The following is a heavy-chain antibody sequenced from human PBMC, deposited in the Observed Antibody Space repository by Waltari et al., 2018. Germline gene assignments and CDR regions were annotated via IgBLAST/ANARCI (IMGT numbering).Heavy chain of an antibody. D-gene: IGHD2-15*01. CDR3: ARDCGRGIYLDS. J-gene: IGHJ4*02. V-gene: IGHV4-4*02. CDR2: VHLSGRT. CDR1: GDSMCSTCW. Sequence: QLQLQQSGPGVVKPSESLSLTCAVSGDSMCSTCWGSWVRQSPGKGLEWIGHVHLSGRTNSNPSLASRVTISNDTSNIQFSLKLPSPTAADTAMYYCARDCGRGIYLDSWGQGTLVTVSP.